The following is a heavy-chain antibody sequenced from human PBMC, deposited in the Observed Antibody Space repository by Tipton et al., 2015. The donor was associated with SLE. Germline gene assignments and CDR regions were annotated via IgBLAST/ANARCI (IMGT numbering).Heavy chain of an antibody. Sequence: TLSLTCTVSGDSFSNHFWSWIRQPPGKGLEWIGYMYRSGTTKYNPSLKSRVTISVDTSKNQFSLKLTSVTAADTAVYYCARPPGTYPTGDYWGQGTLVTVSS. CDR3: ARPPGTYPTGDY. CDR2: MYRSGTT. CDR1: GDSFSNHF. V-gene: IGHV4-59*08. D-gene: IGHD3-10*01. J-gene: IGHJ4*02.